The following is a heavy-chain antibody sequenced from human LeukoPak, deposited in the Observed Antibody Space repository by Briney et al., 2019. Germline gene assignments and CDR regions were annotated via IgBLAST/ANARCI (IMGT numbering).Heavy chain of an antibody. J-gene: IGHJ4*02. CDR2: IYYSETT. Sequence: SETLSLTCTVSGDSVSRSTYYWGWIRPPPGKGLERIGTIYYSETTYYNPSLKSRVTISVDSSKNQFSLKVTSVTATDTAVYYCARQGDSNGYSTLDYWGQGILVTVSS. CDR3: ARQGDSNGYSTLDY. V-gene: IGHV4-39*01. D-gene: IGHD3-22*01. CDR1: GDSVSRSTYY.